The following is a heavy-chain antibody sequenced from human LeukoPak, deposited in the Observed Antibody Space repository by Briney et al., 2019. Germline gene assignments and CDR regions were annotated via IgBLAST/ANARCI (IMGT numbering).Heavy chain of an antibody. D-gene: IGHD6-19*01. V-gene: IGHV3-64D*06. CDR2: ISSNGGST. CDR3: VKGVGYRSGPG. J-gene: IGHJ4*02. CDR1: GFTFSDYA. Sequence: PGGSLRLSCSASGFTFSDYAMHWVRQAPGKGLEDVSAISSNGGSTYYADSVKGRFTISRDNSKNTLYLQMSSLRVEDTAVYYCVKGVGYRSGPGWGQGTLVTVSS.